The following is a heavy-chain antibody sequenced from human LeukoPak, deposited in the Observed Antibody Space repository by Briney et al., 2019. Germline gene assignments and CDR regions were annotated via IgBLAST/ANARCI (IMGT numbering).Heavy chain of an antibody. Sequence: KPSETLSLTCTVSGGSIRSSYYYWGWIRQPPGKGLEWIGSTYDSGSTYYNPSLKSRVTISVNTSKNQFSLKLNSVTAADTAVYYCARTDYGDYWYFDLWGRGTLVTVSS. V-gene: IGHV4-39*01. CDR2: TYDSGST. D-gene: IGHD4-17*01. J-gene: IGHJ2*01. CDR3: ARTDYGDYWYFDL. CDR1: GGSIRSSYYY.